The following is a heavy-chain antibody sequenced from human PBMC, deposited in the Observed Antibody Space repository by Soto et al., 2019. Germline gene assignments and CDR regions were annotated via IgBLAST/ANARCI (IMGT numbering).Heavy chain of an antibody. V-gene: IGHV4-34*01. J-gene: IGHJ3*02. CDR1: DGSSNNYY. Sequence: PSETLSLTCAVYDGSSNNYYWSWIRQPPGKGLEWIGEINHSGSTNYNASLKSRVTISEDTSKSQFSLKLSFVTAADTAVYYCARVTTIFGVVITQAGGVFDIGGQGKMVTVSS. D-gene: IGHD3-3*01. CDR3: ARVTTIFGVVITQAGGVFDI. CDR2: INHSGST.